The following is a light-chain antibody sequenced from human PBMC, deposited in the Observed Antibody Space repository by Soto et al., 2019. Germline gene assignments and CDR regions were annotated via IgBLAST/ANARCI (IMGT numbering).Light chain of an antibody. CDR3: QQYYSTPLFT. J-gene: IGKJ3*01. Sequence: DIVMTQSPDSLAVSLGERATINCKSSQSVLYSSNNKNYIAWYQQKPGQPPKLLIYCASTRESGVPDRFSGSGSGTDFTLAISSLQAEDVAVSYCQQYYSTPLFTFGPGTKVDIK. CDR2: CAS. CDR1: QSVLYSSNNKNY. V-gene: IGKV4-1*01.